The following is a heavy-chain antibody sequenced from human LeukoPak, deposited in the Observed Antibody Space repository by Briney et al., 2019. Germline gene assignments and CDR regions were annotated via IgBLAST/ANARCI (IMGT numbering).Heavy chain of an antibody. CDR1: GGSFSGYY. Sequence: SETLSLTCAVYGGSFSGYYWSWIRQPPGKGREWIGEINHSGSTNYNPSLKSRVTISVATSKNQFSLKLSSVTAADTAVYYCARGTPVAVTAHQYYFDYWGQGTLVTVSS. D-gene: IGHD2-21*02. CDR3: ARGTPVAVTAHQYYFDY. CDR2: INHSGST. J-gene: IGHJ4*02. V-gene: IGHV4-34*01.